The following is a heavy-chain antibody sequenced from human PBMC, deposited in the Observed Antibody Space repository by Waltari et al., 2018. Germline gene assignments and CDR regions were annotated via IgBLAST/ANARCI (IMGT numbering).Heavy chain of an antibody. V-gene: IGHV3-7*03. J-gene: IGHJ4*01. CDR2: VMKDGGLK. D-gene: IGHD2-15*01. CDR1: GFMFSLYW. Sequence: VESGGGLVRPGGSLRPSRSAAGFMFSLYWMTWVRQVPGKGLEWVANVMKDGGLKEYADAVRGRFVISRDNAENSVYLQMNRLSAEDTAIYYCVRNLGWFRLDLWGHGTLVTVSA. CDR3: VRNLGWFRLDL.